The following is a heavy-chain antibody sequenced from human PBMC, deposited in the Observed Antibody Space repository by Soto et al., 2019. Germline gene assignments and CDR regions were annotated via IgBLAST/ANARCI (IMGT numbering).Heavy chain of an antibody. CDR3: ARGFLLDY. D-gene: IGHD3-3*01. Sequence: ASGKVACKTSGYTFTTDGIPWVRQAPGQGLEWMGWISTYNGNTNYAQKVQGRVTMTTDTSTSTAYMDLRSLRSDDTAVYYCARGFLLDYWGQGTLVTVSS. CDR2: ISTYNGNT. CDR1: GYTFTTDG. V-gene: IGHV1-18*01. J-gene: IGHJ4*02.